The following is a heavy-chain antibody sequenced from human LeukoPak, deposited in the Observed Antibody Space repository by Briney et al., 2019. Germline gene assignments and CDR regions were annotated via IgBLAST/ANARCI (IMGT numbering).Heavy chain of an antibody. CDR2: ISSSSSYI. D-gene: IGHD3-22*01. J-gene: IGHJ4*02. Sequence: PGGSLRLSCAASGFTFSSYSMNWVRQAPGKGLEWVSSISSSSSYIYYADSVKGRFTISRDNAKNSLYLQMNSLRAEDTAVYYCARSPNTYYYDSSGYYEGYYFDYWGQGTLVTVSS. CDR1: GFTFSSYS. V-gene: IGHV3-21*01. CDR3: ARSPNTYYYDSSGYYEGYYFDY.